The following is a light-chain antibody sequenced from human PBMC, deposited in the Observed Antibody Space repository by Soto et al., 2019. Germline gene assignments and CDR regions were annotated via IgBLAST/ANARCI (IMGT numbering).Light chain of an antibody. CDR1: STDVGSHNY. V-gene: IGLV2-14*01. Sequence: QSVLTQAASVSESRGQSISLSCGGTSTDVGSHNYVSWYQQHPGKAPKLIIFEVNNRPSGVSHRFSGSKSGNTASLTISDLQGEDEADYYCISYTTNNTVVFGGGTKLTVL. CDR2: EVN. CDR3: ISYTTNNTVV. J-gene: IGLJ2*01.